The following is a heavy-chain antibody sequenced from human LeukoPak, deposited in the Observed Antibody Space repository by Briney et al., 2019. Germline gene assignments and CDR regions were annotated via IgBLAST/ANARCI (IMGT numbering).Heavy chain of an antibody. CDR2: IGSSDTTV. J-gene: IGHJ3*02. D-gene: IGHD4-17*01. CDR3: ARLTETTKDAFDI. Sequence: GGSLRLSCAASGFTFSSSEMSWVRQAPGKGLEWVSYIGSSDTTVHYADPVEGRFIISRDNAKNSLYLQMNSLRAEDTAIYYCARLTETTKDAFDIWGQGTMVIVSS. CDR1: GFTFSSSE. V-gene: IGHV3-48*03.